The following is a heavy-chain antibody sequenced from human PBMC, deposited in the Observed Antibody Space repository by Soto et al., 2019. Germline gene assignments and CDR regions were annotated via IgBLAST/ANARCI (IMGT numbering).Heavy chain of an antibody. CDR3: ARVSVYYDILTGYSPRSIAFDI. Sequence: PSATLSLTCAVSGDSIIGIYHWAWIRQSPGRGLEWIGEIYHSGSTNYTPSLKSRVTISVDKSKNQFSLKLSSVTAADTAVYYCARVSVYYDILTGYSPRSIAFDIWGQGTMVTVSS. D-gene: IGHD3-9*01. CDR1: GDSIIGIYH. V-gene: IGHV4-4*02. CDR2: IYHSGST. J-gene: IGHJ3*02.